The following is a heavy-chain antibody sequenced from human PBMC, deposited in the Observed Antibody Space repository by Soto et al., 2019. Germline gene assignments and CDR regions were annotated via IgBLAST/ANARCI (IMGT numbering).Heavy chain of an antibody. J-gene: IGHJ6*03. D-gene: IGHD2-15*01. V-gene: IGHV3-64D*08. Sequence: PEGPLRLSCSASGFTFSSYAMHWVRQAQGKGLAYVSAISSNGGSTYYADSVKGRFTISIDNSKNTLYLQMSSLRAEDTAAYYSASVAVGYYYMDIWSKGPTVNVSS. CDR3: ASVAVGYYYMDI. CDR2: ISSNGGST. CDR1: GFTFSSYA.